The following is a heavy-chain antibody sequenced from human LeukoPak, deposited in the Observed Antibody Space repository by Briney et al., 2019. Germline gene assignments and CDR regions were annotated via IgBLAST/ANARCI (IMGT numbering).Heavy chain of an antibody. J-gene: IGHJ6*03. Sequence: SETLSLTCTVSGGSISTHYWNWIRQPPGKGLEWMGYIYYSGSTNENPSLTSRLTLSVDTSKNQFSLRLNSAPAADTAVYYCARGLRYTSGWYDYYMDVWGKGTTVTVSS. CDR1: GGSISTHY. V-gene: IGHV4-59*11. CDR2: IYYSGST. D-gene: IGHD6-19*01. CDR3: ARGLRYTSGWYDYYMDV.